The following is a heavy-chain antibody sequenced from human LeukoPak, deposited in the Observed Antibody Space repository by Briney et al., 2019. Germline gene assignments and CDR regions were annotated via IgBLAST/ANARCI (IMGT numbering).Heavy chain of an antibody. CDR3: AKDYCGDGSCYSFHVFGY. J-gene: IGHJ4*02. Sequence: SETLSLTCTVSGGSISSSTYYWGWIRQPPGKGLEWIGSTYYSGSTYYNPSLKSRVTISLDTSKNQFSLKVRSVTAADMAVYYCAKDYCGDGSCYSFHVFGYWGQGTLVTVSS. CDR1: GGSISSSTYY. D-gene: IGHD2-15*01. CDR2: TYYSGST. V-gene: IGHV4-39*07.